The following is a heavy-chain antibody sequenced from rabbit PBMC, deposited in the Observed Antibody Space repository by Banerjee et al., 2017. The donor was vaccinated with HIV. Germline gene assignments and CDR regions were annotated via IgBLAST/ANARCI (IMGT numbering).Heavy chain of an antibody. J-gene: IGHJ4*01. CDR2: IGAGSSGRT. V-gene: IGHV1S40*01. Sequence: QSLEESGGGLVKPGASLTLTCKASGFSFSSDYDMCWVRQAPGKGLEWIACIGAGSSGRTYYASWAKGRFTISRTWSTTVTLQMTSLTAADTATYFCARDLAGAIGWNFYLWGPGTLVTVS. CDR1: GFSFSSDYD. CDR3: ARDLAGAIGWNFYL. D-gene: IGHD4-1*01.